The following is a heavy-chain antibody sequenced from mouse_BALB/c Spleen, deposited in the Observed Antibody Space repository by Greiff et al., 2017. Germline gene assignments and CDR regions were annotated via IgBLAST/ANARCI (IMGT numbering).Heavy chain of an antibody. Sequence: VQLKESGPGLVAPSQSLSITCTVSGFSLTGYGVNWVRQPPGKGLEWLGMIWGDGSTDYNSALKSRLSISKDNSKSQVFLKMNSLQTDDTARYYCARDGAYYYGSSSYYYAMDYWGQGTSGTVAS. D-gene: IGHD1-1*01. J-gene: IGHJ4*01. CDR1: GFSLTGYG. V-gene: IGHV2-6-7*01. CDR3: ARDGAYYYGSSSYYYAMDY. CDR2: IWGDGST.